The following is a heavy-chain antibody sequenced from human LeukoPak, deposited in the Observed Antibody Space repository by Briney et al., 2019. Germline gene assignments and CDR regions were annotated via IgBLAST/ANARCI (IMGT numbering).Heavy chain of an antibody. V-gene: IGHV4-31*03. D-gene: IGHD3-3*01. CDR3: ARGRFGVAACDY. CDR1: GGSISSGGYY. Sequence: SQTLSLTCTVSGGSISSGGYYWSWIRQHPGKGLEWIGYIYYSGSTYYNPSLKSRVTISVDTSKNQFSLKLSSVTAADTAVYYCARGRFGVAACDYWGQGTLVTVSS. J-gene: IGHJ4*02. CDR2: IYYSGST.